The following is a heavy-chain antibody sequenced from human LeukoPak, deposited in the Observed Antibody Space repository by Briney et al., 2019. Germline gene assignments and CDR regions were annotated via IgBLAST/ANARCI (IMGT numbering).Heavy chain of an antibody. D-gene: IGHD4-23*01. CDR2: FYYSGST. V-gene: IGHV4-59*01. CDR3: ARDPATVVTGGTFDI. J-gene: IGHJ3*02. CDR1: GGSIRSYY. Sequence: PSETLSPTGTVLGGSIRSYYWSWFRQPPGKGLGGCGYFYYSGSTNYNPSLKSRVTISVDTSKSQFSLKLSSVTAADTAVYYCARDPATVVTGGTFDIWGQGTMVTVSS.